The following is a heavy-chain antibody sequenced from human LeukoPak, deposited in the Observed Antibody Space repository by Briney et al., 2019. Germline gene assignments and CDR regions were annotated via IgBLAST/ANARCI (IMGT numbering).Heavy chain of an antibody. D-gene: IGHD4-17*01. CDR3: ARDMRYGDYAFQH. CDR1: GGSISSGTYY. J-gene: IGHJ1*01. CDR2: IYYSGST. V-gene: IGHV4-39*07. Sequence: SETLSLTCIVSGGSISSGTYYWGWIRQPPGKGLEWIGSIYYSGSTYYNPSLKSRVTISVDTSKNQFSLKLSSVTAADTAVYYCARDMRYGDYAFQHWGQGTLVTVSS.